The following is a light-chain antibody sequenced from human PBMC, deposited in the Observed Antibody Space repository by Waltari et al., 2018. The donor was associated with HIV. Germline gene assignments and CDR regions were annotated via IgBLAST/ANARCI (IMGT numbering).Light chain of an antibody. CDR2: LNSDGSH. CDR1: SGHSSYA. V-gene: IGLV4-69*01. Sequence: QLVLTQSPSASASLGASVKLTCTLSSGHSSYAIAWHQQQPEKGPRYLMKLNSDGSHSKGDGIPCRFSGSSSGAERYLTISSPQFEDEADYYCQTWGTGIRVFGGGTKLTVL. CDR3: QTWGTGIRV. J-gene: IGLJ3*02.